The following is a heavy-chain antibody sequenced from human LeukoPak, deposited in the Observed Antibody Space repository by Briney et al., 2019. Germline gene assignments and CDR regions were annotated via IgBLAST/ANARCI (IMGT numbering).Heavy chain of an antibody. CDR3: ARDSDVPFGY. Sequence: GGSLRLSCAASGFTFSSYYMNWVRHAPGKGLEWVANIKQDGSGKYYVDSVKGRFTISRDNAKNSLYLQMNSLRAEDTAVYYCARDSDVPFGYWGQGTLVTVSS. V-gene: IGHV3-7*01. CDR2: IKQDGSGK. D-gene: IGHD3-16*01. CDR1: GFTFSSYY. J-gene: IGHJ4*02.